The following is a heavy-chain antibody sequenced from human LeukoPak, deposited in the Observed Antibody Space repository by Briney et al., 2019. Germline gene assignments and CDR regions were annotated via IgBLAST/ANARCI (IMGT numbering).Heavy chain of an antibody. V-gene: IGHV1-24*01. CDR3: ARGPPNYYDSSGYYFY. CDR1: GYTLTELS. CDR2: FDPEDGET. J-gene: IGHJ4*02. Sequence: ASVKVSCKVSGYTLTELSMHWVRQAPGKGLEWMGGFDPEDGETIYAQKFQGRVTMTEDTSTDTAYMELSSLRSEDTAVYYCARGPPNYYDSSGYYFYWGQGTLVTVSS. D-gene: IGHD3-22*01.